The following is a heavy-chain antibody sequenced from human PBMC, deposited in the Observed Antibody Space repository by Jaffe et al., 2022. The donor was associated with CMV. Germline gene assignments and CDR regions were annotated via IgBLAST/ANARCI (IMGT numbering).Heavy chain of an antibody. CDR2: IKSKIDGETT. D-gene: IGHD6-19*01. CDR3: MSEQIAVSVAAREDY. CDR1: GFNFNNAW. Sequence: EVQLVESGGGLVKPGGSLRLSCVASGFNFNNAWMSWVRQAPGKGLEWVGRIKSKIDGETTDYGAPVKGRFTISRDDSKSTLFLQMNSLKTEDTAIYFCMSEQIAVSVAAREDYWGQGTLVTVSS. J-gene: IGHJ4*02. V-gene: IGHV3-15*01.